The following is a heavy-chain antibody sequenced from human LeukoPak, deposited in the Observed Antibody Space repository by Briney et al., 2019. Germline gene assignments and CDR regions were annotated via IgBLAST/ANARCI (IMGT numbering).Heavy chain of an antibody. CDR1: GGSFSDYD. CDR3: ASRVVVVPAQSTGEKSNWFDP. Sequence: SETLSLTCAVYGGSFSDYDWTWIRQPPGKGLEWIGEINHSGSTNYNPSLKSRVTISVDTSKNQFSLKLSSVTAADTAVYYCASRVVVVPAQSTGEKSNWFDPWGQGTLVTVSS. V-gene: IGHV4-34*01. CDR2: INHSGST. J-gene: IGHJ5*02. D-gene: IGHD2-2*01.